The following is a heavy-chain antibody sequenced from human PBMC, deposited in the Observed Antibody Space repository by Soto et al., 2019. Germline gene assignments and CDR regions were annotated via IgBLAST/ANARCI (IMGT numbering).Heavy chain of an antibody. CDR2: IIPIFGTA. V-gene: IGHV1-69*01. J-gene: IGHJ5*02. D-gene: IGHD3-10*01. CDR3: ARAWGVRGVIIANWCDP. CDR1: GGTFSSSA. Sequence: QVQLVQSGAEVKKPGSSVKVSCKASGGTFSSSAISWVRQAPGQGLEWMGGIIPIFGTANYAQKFQGRVTITADESTSTAYMELSSLRSEDTAVYYCARAWGVRGVIIANWCDPWGQGTLVTVSS.